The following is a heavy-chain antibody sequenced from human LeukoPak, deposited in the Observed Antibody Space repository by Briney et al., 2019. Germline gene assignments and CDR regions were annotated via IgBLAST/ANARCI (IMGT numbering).Heavy chain of an antibody. D-gene: IGHD3-22*01. J-gene: IGHJ4*02. CDR1: GLTFSTSS. V-gene: IGHV3-21*01. CDR3: ARGAYYDY. Sequence: GGSLRLSCAASGLTFSTSSMNWVRQAPGKGLEWVSSISSSSSYIYYADSVKRRFTISRDNAKNSLYLQMNSLRVEDTAVYYCARGAYYDYWGQGTLVTVSS. CDR2: ISSSSSYI.